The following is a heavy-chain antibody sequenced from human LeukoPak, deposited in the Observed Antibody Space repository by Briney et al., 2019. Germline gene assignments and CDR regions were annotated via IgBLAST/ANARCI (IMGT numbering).Heavy chain of an antibody. CDR3: ARGAVTMVRGVNFDY. D-gene: IGHD3-10*01. CDR2: ISSTSRSSYI. CDR1: GFSFSSYS. J-gene: IGHJ4*02. Sequence: GGSLRLSCAASGFSFSSYSMNWVRQAPGKGLEWVSSISSTSRSSYIFYAESVKGRFTISRDNTKNSLYLQMNSLRAEDTAVYYCARGAVTMVRGVNFDYWGQGTLVTVSS. V-gene: IGHV3-21*01.